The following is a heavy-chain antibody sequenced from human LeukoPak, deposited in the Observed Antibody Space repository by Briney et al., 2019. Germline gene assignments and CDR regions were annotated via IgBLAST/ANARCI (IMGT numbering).Heavy chain of an antibody. V-gene: IGHV3-30*04. CDR3: AKDLRVFLGSGSSFDY. J-gene: IGHJ4*02. D-gene: IGHD3-10*01. CDR1: GFTFSSYA. CDR2: ISYDGSNK. Sequence: GGSLRLSCTASGFTFSSYAMHWVRQAPGKGLEWVAVISYDGSNKYYADSVKGRFTISRDNSKNTLYLQMNSLRAEDTAVYYCAKDLRVFLGSGSSFDYWGQGTLVTVSS.